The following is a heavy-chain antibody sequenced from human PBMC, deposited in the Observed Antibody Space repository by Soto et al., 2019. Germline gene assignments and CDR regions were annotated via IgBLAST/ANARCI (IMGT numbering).Heavy chain of an antibody. V-gene: IGHV4-39*01. D-gene: IGHD3-10*01. CDR3: ARQVVDGTMTGSGSFDY. CDR1: GGSISSSSYY. Sequence: QLQLQESGPGVVKSSETLSLTCTVSGGSISSSSYYWGWIRQPPGKGLEWIGSFYYSGSTYYYLSLKSRVPISGDTSENQISLRLTSVTAADTAVYYCARQVVDGTMTGSGSFDYWGQGTLVTVSS. J-gene: IGHJ4*02. CDR2: FYYSGST.